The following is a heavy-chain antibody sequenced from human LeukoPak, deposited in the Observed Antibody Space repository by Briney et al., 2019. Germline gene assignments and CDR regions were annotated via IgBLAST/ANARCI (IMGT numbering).Heavy chain of an antibody. CDR3: ARRPDYYDSSGFLADY. D-gene: IGHD3-22*01. CDR1: GYSFTSYW. J-gene: IGHJ4*02. V-gene: IGHV5-51*01. Sequence: GESLKISCKGSGYSFTSYWIGWVRQLPGKGLEWMGIIYPGDSDTRYSPSFQGQVTISADKSISTAYLQWSSLKAPDTAMYYCARRPDYYDSSGFLADYWGQGTLVTVSS. CDR2: IYPGDSDT.